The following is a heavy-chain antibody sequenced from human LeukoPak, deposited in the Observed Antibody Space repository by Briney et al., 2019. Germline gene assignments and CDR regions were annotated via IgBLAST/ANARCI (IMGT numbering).Heavy chain of an antibody. J-gene: IGHJ4*02. CDR2: INHSGST. Sequence: SETLSLTCAVYGGSFSGYYWSWIRQPPGKGLEWIGEINHSGSTNYNPSLKSRVTISVDTSKNQFSLKLSSVTAADTAVYYCASRLRYRYYFDYWGQGTLVTVSS. CDR3: ASRLRYRYYFDY. V-gene: IGHV4-34*01. D-gene: IGHD3-9*01. CDR1: GGSFSGYY.